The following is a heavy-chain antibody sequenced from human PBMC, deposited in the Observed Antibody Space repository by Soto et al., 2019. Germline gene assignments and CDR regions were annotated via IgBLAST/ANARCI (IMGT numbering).Heavy chain of an antibody. J-gene: IGHJ4*02. CDR3: ASRRLSWRTGVVTATRPPIY. CDR2: IYYSGLT. CDR1: GGSVSSSNYY. D-gene: IGHD2-21*02. Sequence: QLQLQESGPGLVKPSETLSLTCNVSGGSVSSSNYYWAWIRQSPGKGLEWIGSIYYSGLTYYNSSLKSRVTISIDTSNNQFSLRLSSVTAADTAVYYCASRRLSWRTGVVTATRPPIYWGQGSLVTVSS. V-gene: IGHV4-39*01.